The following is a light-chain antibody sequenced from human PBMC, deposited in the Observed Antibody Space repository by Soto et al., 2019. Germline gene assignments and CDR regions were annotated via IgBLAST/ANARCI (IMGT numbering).Light chain of an antibody. CDR1: QSVSSSY. CDR2: GAS. Sequence: EMVLTQSPGTLSVSPGERATLSCRSSQSVSSSYLAWYQQKPGQAPRLLIYGASSRATGIPDRFSGSGSGTDFTLTISRLEPEDFAVYYYQQYGSSPPYSFGQGTKLEIK. V-gene: IGKV3-20*01. CDR3: QQYGSSPPYS. J-gene: IGKJ2*03.